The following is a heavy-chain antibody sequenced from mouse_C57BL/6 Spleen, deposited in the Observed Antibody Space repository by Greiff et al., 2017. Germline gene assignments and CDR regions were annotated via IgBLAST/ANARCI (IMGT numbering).Heavy chain of an antibody. CDR2: IYPGSGNT. Sequence: QVQLQQSGAELVRPGASVKLSCKASGYTFTDYYINWVKQRPGQGLEWIARIYPGSGNTYYNEKFKGKATLTAEKSSSTAYMQLSSLTAEDSAVYFWARGDGEAWFAYWGQGTLVTVSA. CDR1: GYTFTDYY. J-gene: IGHJ3*01. D-gene: IGHD3-3*01. V-gene: IGHV1-76*01. CDR3: ARGDGEAWFAY.